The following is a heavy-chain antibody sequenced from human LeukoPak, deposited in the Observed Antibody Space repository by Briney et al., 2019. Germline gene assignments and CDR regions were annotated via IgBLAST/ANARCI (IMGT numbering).Heavy chain of an antibody. Sequence: GGSLRLSCAASGFTFSNYWMSWVRQAPGKGLEWVANTRQDGSEKYYVDSVKGRFTISRDNAKNSLYLQMNSLRAEDTAVYYCARELAGHYYGSGSSFDYWGQGTLVAVSS. CDR3: ARELAGHYYGSGSSFDY. CDR2: TRQDGSEK. J-gene: IGHJ4*02. D-gene: IGHD3-10*01. CDR1: GFTFSNYW. V-gene: IGHV3-7*01.